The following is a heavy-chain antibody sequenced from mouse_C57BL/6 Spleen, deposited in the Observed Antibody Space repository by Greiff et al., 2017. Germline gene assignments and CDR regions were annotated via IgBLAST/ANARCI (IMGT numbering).Heavy chain of an antibody. CDR2: ISTYYGDA. D-gene: IGHD1-1*01. CDR1: GYTFTDYA. J-gene: IGHJ4*01. V-gene: IGHV1-67*01. Sequence: QVQLQQSGPELVRPGVSVKISCKGSGYTFTDYAMHWVKQSHAQSLEWIGVISTYYGDASYNQKFKDKATLTVDKSSSTAYMELARLTSEDSAVYYCAGAITAVVATDYAMDDWGQGTSVTVSS. CDR3: AGAITAVVATDYAMDD.